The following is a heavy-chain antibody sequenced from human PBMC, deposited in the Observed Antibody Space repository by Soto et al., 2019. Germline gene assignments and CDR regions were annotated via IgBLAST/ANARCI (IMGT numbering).Heavy chain of an antibody. CDR2: INGDGSTT. J-gene: IGHJ4*02. V-gene: IGHV3-74*01. D-gene: IGHD6-19*01. Sequence: DVQLVESGGALVQPGGSLRLSCAASGFTFSNHWMHWVRQAPGKGLVWVSRINGDGSTTTYADSVKGRFTISRDNAKNILYLQLNSLRAEDTALYYCARCYSSAPDYWGQGTLVTVSS. CDR3: ARCYSSAPDY. CDR1: GFTFSNHW.